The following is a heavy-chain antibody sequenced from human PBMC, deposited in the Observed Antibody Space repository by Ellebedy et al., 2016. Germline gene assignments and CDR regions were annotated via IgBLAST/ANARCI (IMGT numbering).Heavy chain of an antibody. J-gene: IGHJ4*02. Sequence: SETLSLXXTVSGDSMTTGDVYNWSWIRQRPGEGLEWIGFMRKSGYAYYEPSLQSRLSMSVAPSRNHFSLNLRPVTAADTAIYYCARGAYTTLSGPFDCWGRGTLVTVSS. CDR3: ARGAYTTLSGPFDC. CDR1: GDSMTTGDVYN. D-gene: IGHD2/OR15-2a*01. CDR2: MRKSGYA. V-gene: IGHV4-31*03.